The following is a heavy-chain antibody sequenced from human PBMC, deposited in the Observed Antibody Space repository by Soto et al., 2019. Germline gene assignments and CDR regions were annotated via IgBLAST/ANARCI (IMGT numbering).Heavy chain of an antibody. CDR3: AREGEWELLGFDY. Sequence: GGSLRLSCAASGFTFSSYAMHWVRQAPGKGLEWVAVISYDGSNKYYADSVKGRFTISRDNSKNTLYLQMNSLRAEDTAVYYCAREGEWELLGFDYWGQGTLVTASS. J-gene: IGHJ4*02. CDR2: ISYDGSNK. V-gene: IGHV3-30-3*01. CDR1: GFTFSSYA. D-gene: IGHD1-26*01.